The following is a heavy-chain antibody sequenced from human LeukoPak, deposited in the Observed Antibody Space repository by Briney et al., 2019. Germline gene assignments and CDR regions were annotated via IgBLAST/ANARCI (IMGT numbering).Heavy chain of an antibody. CDR1: GGSISSGSYS. D-gene: IGHD3-22*01. J-gene: IGHJ4*02. Sequence: SQTLSLTCAVSGGSISSGSYSWSWIRQPPGKGLEWIGYIYHSGSTYYNPSLKSRVTISVDRSKNQFSLKLSSVTAADTAVYYCARANSSGFPFDYWGQGTLVTVSS. CDR3: ARANSSGFPFDY. V-gene: IGHV4-30-2*01. CDR2: IYHSGST.